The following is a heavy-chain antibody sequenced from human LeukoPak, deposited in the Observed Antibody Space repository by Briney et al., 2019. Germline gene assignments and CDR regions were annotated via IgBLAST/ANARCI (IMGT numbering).Heavy chain of an antibody. V-gene: IGHV1-69*13. CDR2: IIPIFGTA. J-gene: IGHJ4*02. CDR3: ARALSPMTTVTTSDY. D-gene: IGHD4-11*01. Sequence: ASVKVSCKASGGTFSSYAISWVRQAPGQGLEWMGGIIPIFGTANYAQKFQGRVTITADESTSTAYMELSSLRSEDTAVYYCARALSPMTTVTTSDYWGQGTLVTVSS. CDR1: GGTFSSYA.